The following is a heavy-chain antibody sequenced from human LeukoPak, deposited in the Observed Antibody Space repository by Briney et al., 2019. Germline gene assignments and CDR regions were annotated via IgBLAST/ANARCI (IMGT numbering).Heavy chain of an antibody. J-gene: IGHJ6*03. CDR1: GFTFSSYS. CDR3: ARASYGDYDVRITYYYYYMDV. V-gene: IGHV3-21*01. CDR2: ISSSSSYI. Sequence: GGSLRLSCAASGFTFSSYSMNWVRQAPGKGLEWVSSISSSSSYIYYADSVKGRFTISRDNAKNSLYLQMNSLRAEDTAVYYCARASYGDYDVRITYYYYYMDVWGKGTTVTVSS. D-gene: IGHD4-17*01.